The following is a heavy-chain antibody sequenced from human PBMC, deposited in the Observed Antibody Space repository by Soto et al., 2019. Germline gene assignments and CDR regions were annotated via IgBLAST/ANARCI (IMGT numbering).Heavy chain of an antibody. D-gene: IGHD2-2*01. J-gene: IGHJ6*03. Sequence: ASVKVSCKASGYTFTSYAMHWVRQAPGQRLEWMGWINAGNGNTKYSQKFQGRVTITRDTSASTAYMELSSLRSEDTAVYYCARQRVVPAAKDYYYYMDVWGKGTTVTVSS. CDR1: GYTFTSYA. V-gene: IGHV1-3*01. CDR2: INAGNGNT. CDR3: ARQRVVPAAKDYYYYMDV.